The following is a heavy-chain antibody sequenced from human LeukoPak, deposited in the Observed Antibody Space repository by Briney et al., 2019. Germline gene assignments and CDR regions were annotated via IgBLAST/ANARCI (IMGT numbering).Heavy chain of an antibody. CDR2: IYYSGST. J-gene: IGHJ4*02. Sequence: PSETLSLTCAVYGGSFSGYYWSWIRQPPGKGLEWIGSIYYSGSTYYNPSFKSRVTISVDSSKNQFSLKLSSVTAADMAVYYCARPVGTTVTTYFDYWGQGTLVTVSS. V-gene: IGHV4-34*01. CDR1: GGSFSGYY. CDR3: ARPVGTTVTTYFDY. D-gene: IGHD4-17*01.